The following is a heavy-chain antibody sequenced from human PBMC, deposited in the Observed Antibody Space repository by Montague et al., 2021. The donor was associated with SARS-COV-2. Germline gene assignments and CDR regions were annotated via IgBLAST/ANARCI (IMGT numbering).Heavy chain of an antibody. CDR3: ARAYSGSYLSAFDI. J-gene: IGHJ3*02. V-gene: IGHV3-30*04. Sequence: SLRLSCAASGFTFSSYAMHWVRQAPGKGLGWVAVISCDGSNKYYADSVKGRFTISRDNSKNTLYLQMNSLRAEDTAVYYCARAYSGSYLSAFDIWGQGTMVTVSS. CDR2: ISCDGSNK. D-gene: IGHD1-26*01. CDR1: GFTFSSYA.